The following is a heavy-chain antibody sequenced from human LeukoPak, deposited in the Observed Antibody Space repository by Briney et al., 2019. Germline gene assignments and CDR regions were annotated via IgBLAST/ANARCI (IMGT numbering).Heavy chain of an antibody. CDR2: IWYDGRNK. CDR1: GFTFTSYG. D-gene: IGHD6-19*01. V-gene: IGHV3-33*01. CDR3: ARDLSIAVFDY. Sequence: QPGRSLRLSCAASGFTFTSYGMHWVRQAPGKGLEWVAVIWYDGRNKYYVDSVKGRFTISRDNSKNTVYLQMNSLRAEDTAVYFCARDLSIAVFDYWGQGILVTVSS. J-gene: IGHJ4*02.